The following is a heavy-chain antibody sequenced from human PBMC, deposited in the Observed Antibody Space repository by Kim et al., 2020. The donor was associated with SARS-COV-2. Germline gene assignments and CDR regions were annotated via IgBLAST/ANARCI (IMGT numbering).Heavy chain of an antibody. CDR1: GGSISSYY. J-gene: IGHJ4*02. CDR3: ARVGSGSYYGGEIAYFDY. Sequence: SETLSLTCTVSGGSISSYYWSWIRQPPGKGLEWVGYIYYSGSTNYNPSLKSRVTILVDTSKNQFSLKLSSVNAADTAVYYCARVGSGSYYGGEIAYFDYWGQGTLVTVSS. CDR2: IYYSGST. D-gene: IGHD3-10*01. V-gene: IGHV4-59*01.